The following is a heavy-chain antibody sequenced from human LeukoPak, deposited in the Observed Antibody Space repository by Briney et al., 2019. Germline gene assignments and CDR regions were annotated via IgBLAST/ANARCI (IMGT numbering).Heavy chain of an antibody. V-gene: IGHV3-30*14. CDR3: ARGITMVRGGSDAFDI. J-gene: IGHJ3*02. CDR1: GFTFSSYA. Sequence: GGSLRLSCAASGFTFSSYAMHWVRQAPGKGLEWVAVISYDGSNKYYADSVKGRFTISRDNSKNTLYLQMNSLRAEDTAVYYCARGITMVRGGSDAFDIWGQGTMVTVSS. CDR2: ISYDGSNK. D-gene: IGHD3-10*01.